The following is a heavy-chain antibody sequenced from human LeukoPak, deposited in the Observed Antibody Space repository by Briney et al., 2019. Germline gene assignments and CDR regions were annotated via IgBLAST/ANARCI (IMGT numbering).Heavy chain of an antibody. CDR3: ARPRYASSWHGPFDP. J-gene: IGHJ5*02. D-gene: IGHD6-13*01. CDR2: IYPGDSDT. CDR1: GYSFTSYW. Sequence: GESLKISCKGSGYSFTSYWIGWVRQMPGKGLEWMGIIYPGDSDTRYSPSFQGQVTISADKSISTAYLQWSSLKASDTAIYYCARPRYASSWHGPFDPWGQGTLVTVSS. V-gene: IGHV5-51*01.